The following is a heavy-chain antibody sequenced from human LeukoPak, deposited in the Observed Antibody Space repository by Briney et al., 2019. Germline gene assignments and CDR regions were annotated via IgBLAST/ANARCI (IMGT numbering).Heavy chain of an antibody. CDR1: GYTFTSYG. CDR2: VSAYNGNT. J-gene: IGHJ5*02. V-gene: IGHV1-18*01. CDR3: ARSRAGTHYFWGSEEVDFDP. D-gene: IGHD3-16*01. Sequence: ASVKVSCKGSGYTFTSYGISWVRQAPGQGLEWMGWVSAYNGNTNYAQKLQGRVTMTTDTSTSTAYMELRSLRSDDTAVYYCARSRAGTHYFWGSEEVDFDPWGQGTLVTVSS.